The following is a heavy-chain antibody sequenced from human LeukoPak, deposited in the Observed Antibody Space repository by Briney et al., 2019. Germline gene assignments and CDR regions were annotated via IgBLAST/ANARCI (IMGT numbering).Heavy chain of an antibody. CDR2: IIPIFGTA. D-gene: IGHD3-22*01. J-gene: IGHJ4*02. Sequence: ASVKVSCKASGGTFSSYAISWVRQAPGQGLEWMGGIIPIFGTANYAQKFQGRVTITADESTSTAYMELSSLRSEDTAVYYCTYYYDSSGYFGHWGQGTLVTVSS. CDR3: TYYYDSSGYFGH. CDR1: GGTFSSYA. V-gene: IGHV1-69*13.